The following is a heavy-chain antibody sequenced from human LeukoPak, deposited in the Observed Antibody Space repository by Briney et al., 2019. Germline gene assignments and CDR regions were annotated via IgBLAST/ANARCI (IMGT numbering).Heavy chain of an antibody. CDR3: AKSIRFCSSNSCFAGYYNYGLHV. J-gene: IGHJ6*02. D-gene: IGHD2-2*01. CDR2: ISHDGSSK. CDR1: GFTFSSYG. Sequence: GRFLRLSCAASGFTFSSYGMHWVRQAPGKGLEWVAVISHDGSSKYFADSVKGRFTISRDNPKNTLDLQMHSLRAEDTAVYYCAKSIRFCSSNSCFAGYYNYGLHVWGQGTTVIVSS. V-gene: IGHV3-30*18.